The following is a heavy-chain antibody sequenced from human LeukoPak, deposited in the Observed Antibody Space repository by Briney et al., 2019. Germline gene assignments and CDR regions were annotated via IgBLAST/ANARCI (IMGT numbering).Heavy chain of an antibody. D-gene: IGHD1-26*01. V-gene: IGHV4-31*03. CDR2: IYYSGST. J-gene: IGHJ4*02. Sequence: PSETLSLTCTVSGGSISSGGYYWSWIRQHPGKGLEWIGYIYYSGSTYYNPSLKSRVTMSVDTSKNQFSLKLSSVTAADTAVYYCVRGGIVGTTARIPLFDYWGQGTLVTVSS. CDR3: VRGGIVGTTARIPLFDY. CDR1: GGSISSGGYY.